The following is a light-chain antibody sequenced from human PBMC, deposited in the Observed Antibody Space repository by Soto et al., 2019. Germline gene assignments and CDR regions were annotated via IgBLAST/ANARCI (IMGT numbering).Light chain of an antibody. CDR2: GAS. CDR3: QQYGSSPRT. J-gene: IGKJ1*01. CDR1: QSVSSSY. V-gene: IGKV3-20*01. Sequence: EIVLTQSPGTLSLSPGERATLSCRASQSVSSSYLAWYQQKPGQAPRLLIHGASIRATCIPDRFSGSGSGTDFAFIISRMEPEDFAVYYCQQYGSSPRTFGEGTKVDIK.